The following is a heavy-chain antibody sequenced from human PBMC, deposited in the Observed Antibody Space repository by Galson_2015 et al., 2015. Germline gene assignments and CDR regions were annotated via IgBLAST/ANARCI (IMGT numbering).Heavy chain of an antibody. Sequence: SVKVSCKASASTFADSGINWVRQAPGQGLEWMGWIHNDHGGTNYAQNLRGRLTVTMDTSASTVYMELRSLSFDDTAVYYCARDHNWGIDYWGQGTPVTVSS. J-gene: IGHJ4*02. CDR1: ASTFADSG. D-gene: IGHD7-27*01. V-gene: IGHV1-18*01. CDR3: ARDHNWGIDY. CDR2: IHNDHGGT.